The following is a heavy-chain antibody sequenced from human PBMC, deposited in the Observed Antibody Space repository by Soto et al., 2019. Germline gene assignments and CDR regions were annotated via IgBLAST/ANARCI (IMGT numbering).Heavy chain of an antibody. Sequence: ASVKVSCKASEYTFTSYNMHWVRQAPGQGLEWMGIINPIGGSTSHAQKFQGRVTMTRDTSTSTVYMELSSLKSEDTAVYYCARVGSSGESYFDYWGQGTLVTVSS. D-gene: IGHD6-19*01. J-gene: IGHJ4*02. CDR3: ARVGSSGESYFDY. CDR2: INPIGGST. V-gene: IGHV1-46*01. CDR1: EYTFTSYN.